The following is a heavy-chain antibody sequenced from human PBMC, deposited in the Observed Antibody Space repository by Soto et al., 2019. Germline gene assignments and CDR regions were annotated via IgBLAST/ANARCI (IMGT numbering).Heavy chain of an antibody. CDR1: GFTFSSYA. CDR2: ISGSGGST. D-gene: IGHD1-26*01. Sequence: EVQLLESGGGLVQPGGSLRLSCAASGFTFSSYAMSWVRQAPGKGLEWVSAISGSGGSTYYADSVKGRFTISRDNSKNTLYLQMNSMRAEDTAVYYCAKDLWDVGATAEVDYWGQGTLVTVSS. V-gene: IGHV3-23*01. CDR3: AKDLWDVGATAEVDY. J-gene: IGHJ4*02.